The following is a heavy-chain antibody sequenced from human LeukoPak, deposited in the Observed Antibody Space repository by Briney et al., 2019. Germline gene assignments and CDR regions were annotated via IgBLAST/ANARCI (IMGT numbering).Heavy chain of an antibody. J-gene: IGHJ4*02. Sequence: GGSLRLSCAASGFTFSSYEMNWVRQAPGKGLEWVSYISSSGSTIYYADPVKGRFTISRDNAKNSLYLQMNSLSAEDTAVYYCARGGTTFEHWGQGTLVTVSS. D-gene: IGHD1-1*01. CDR2: ISSSGSTI. CDR1: GFTFSSYE. V-gene: IGHV3-48*03. CDR3: ARGGTTFEH.